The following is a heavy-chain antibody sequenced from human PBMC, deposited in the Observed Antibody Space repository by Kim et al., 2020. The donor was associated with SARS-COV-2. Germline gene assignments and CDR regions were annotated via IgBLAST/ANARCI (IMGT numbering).Heavy chain of an antibody. CDR1: GGSISSYY. CDR3: ARGSPTYYYDSSGSDWFDP. CDR2: IYYSGST. V-gene: IGHV4-59*13. D-gene: IGHD3-22*01. J-gene: IGHJ5*02. Sequence: SETLSLTCTVSGGSISSYYWSWIRQPPGKGLEWIGYIYYSGSTNYNPSLKSRVTISVDTSKNQFSLKLSSVTAADTAVYYCARGSPTYYYDSSGSDWFDPWGQGTLVTVSS.